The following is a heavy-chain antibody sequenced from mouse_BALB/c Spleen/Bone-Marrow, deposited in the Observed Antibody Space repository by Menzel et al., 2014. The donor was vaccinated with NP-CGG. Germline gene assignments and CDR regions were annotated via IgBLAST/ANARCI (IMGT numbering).Heavy chain of an antibody. CDR1: GFTFSSFG. Sequence: EVMLVESGGGLAQPGGSRKLSCAASGFTFSSFGMHWVRQAPEKGLEWVAYISSGSSTIFYADTVKGRLTVSRDNPKNTLFLQMTSLRSEDTAMYFCTRGGNWDDFDSWGQGTTLTVSS. V-gene: IGHV5-17*02. CDR3: TRGGNWDDFDS. CDR2: ISSGSSTI. J-gene: IGHJ2*01. D-gene: IGHD4-1*01.